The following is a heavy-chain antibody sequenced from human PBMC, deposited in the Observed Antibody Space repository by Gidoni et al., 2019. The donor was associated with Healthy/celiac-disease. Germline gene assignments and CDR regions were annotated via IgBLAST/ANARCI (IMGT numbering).Heavy chain of an antibody. CDR2: IDTSGST. J-gene: IGHJ6*02. Sequence: QVQLQESGPGLVNPSQTLSLTCTVSGRSISSGSYYWSLIRQPAGKGLEWIGRIDTSGSTNYNHSIKSRVTMSVDTSKNQFSLKLSYVTAADTAVYYCARLTAGGMDVWGQGTTVTVSS. CDR3: ARLTAGGMDV. V-gene: IGHV4-61*02. D-gene: IGHD1-1*01. CDR1: GRSISSGSYY.